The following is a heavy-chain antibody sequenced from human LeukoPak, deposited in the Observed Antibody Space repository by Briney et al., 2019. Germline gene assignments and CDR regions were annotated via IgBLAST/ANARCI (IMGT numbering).Heavy chain of an antibody. D-gene: IGHD2-15*01. CDR3: GKGSGPNYYGMDV. CDR2: ITGSGGST. J-gene: IGHJ6*04. Sequence: GGSLRLSCAASGFTFGSYAMNWVRQAPGKGLEWVSLITGSGGSTYYADSVKGRFTIPGDNSKNTLYLQMNSLRAEDTAVYYCGKGSGPNYYGMDVWGKGTTVTVSS. V-gene: IGHV3-23*01. CDR1: GFTFGSYA.